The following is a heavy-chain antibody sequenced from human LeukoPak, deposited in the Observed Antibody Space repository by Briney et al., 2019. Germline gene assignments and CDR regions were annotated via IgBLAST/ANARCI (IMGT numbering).Heavy chain of an antibody. Sequence: PGRSLRLSCAASGFTFSNYMMHWVRQAPGKGLDWVAVILEDGSSQYYADSVKGRFTISRDNAKNSLYLQMNSLRAEDTAVYYCARDATVVTPFDYWGQGTLVTVSS. D-gene: IGHD4-23*01. CDR2: ILEDGSSQ. CDR1: GFTFSNYM. V-gene: IGHV3-30*04. J-gene: IGHJ4*02. CDR3: ARDATVVTPFDY.